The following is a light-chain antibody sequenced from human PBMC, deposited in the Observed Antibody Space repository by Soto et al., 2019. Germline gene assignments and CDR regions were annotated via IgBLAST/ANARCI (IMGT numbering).Light chain of an antibody. CDR3: SSCTSSSTLVV. CDR2: DVS. Sequence: QSVLTQPASVSGSPGQSITISCTGTSSDVGGYNYVSWYQHHPGKAPKLLIYDVSNRPSGVSNRFSGSKSGSTASLTISGVQAEDEADFYCSSCTSSSTLVVFGTGTKVTVL. V-gene: IGLV2-14*03. CDR1: SSDVGGYNY. J-gene: IGLJ1*01.